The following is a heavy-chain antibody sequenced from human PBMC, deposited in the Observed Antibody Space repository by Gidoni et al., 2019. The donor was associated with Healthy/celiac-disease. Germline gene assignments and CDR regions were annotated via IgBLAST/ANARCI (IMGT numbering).Heavy chain of an antibody. V-gene: IGHV3-48*01. CDR1: GFTFSSYS. D-gene: IGHD6-13*01. J-gene: IGHJ4*02. CDR2: ISSSSSTI. Sequence: EVQLVESGGGLVQPGGSLRRSCAASGFTFSSYSMNWVRQAPGKGLEWVSYISSSSSTIYYADSVKGRFTISRDNAKNSLYLQMNSLRAEDTAVYYCARVRYSSSWYGTFDYWGQGTLVTVSS. CDR3: ARVRYSSSWYGTFDY.